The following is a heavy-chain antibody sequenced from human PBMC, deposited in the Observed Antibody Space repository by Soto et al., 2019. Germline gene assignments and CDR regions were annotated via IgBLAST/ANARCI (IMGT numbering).Heavy chain of an antibody. CDR3: ARDCNYGSGRWYNWFDP. V-gene: IGHV4-31*03. CDR1: GGSISSGGYY. Sequence: PSETLSLTCTVSGGSISSGGYYWSWIRQHPGKGLEWIGYIYYSGSTYYNPSLKSRVTISVDTSKNQFSLKLSSVTAADTAVYYCARDCNYGSGRWYNWFDPWGQGTLVTVSS. D-gene: IGHD3-10*01. CDR2: IYYSGST. J-gene: IGHJ5*02.